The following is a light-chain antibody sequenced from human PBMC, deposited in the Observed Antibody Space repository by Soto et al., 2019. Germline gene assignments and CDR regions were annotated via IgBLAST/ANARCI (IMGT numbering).Light chain of an antibody. Sequence: EIVLTQSPATLSLSPGERATLSCRASQSLSRYLAWYQQKPGQAPSLLIYDASNRATGIPARFSGSESGTDFTLTISSLEPEDFAVYYCQQRTNWQSTFGGGTKVEIK. V-gene: IGKV3D-11*02. CDR2: DAS. J-gene: IGKJ4*01. CDR3: QQRTNWQST. CDR1: QSLSRY.